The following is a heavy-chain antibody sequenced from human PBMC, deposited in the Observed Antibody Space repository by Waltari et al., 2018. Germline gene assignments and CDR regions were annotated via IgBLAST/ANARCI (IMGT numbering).Heavy chain of an antibody. J-gene: IGHJ6*03. CDR2: IYYSGST. V-gene: IGHV4-59*01. D-gene: IGHD6-6*01. CDR1: GGSISSYY. CDR3: ARGQIAARRAYYYYYMDV. Sequence: QVQLQESGPGLVKPSETLSLTCTVSGGSISSYYWRWIRHPPGKGLEWIGYIYYSGSTNYNPSLKSRVTISVDTSKNQFSLKLSSVTAADTAVYYCARGQIAARRAYYYYYMDVWGKGTTVTVSS.